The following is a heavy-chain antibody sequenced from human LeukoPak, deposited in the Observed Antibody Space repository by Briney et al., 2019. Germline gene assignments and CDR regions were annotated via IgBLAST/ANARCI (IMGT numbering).Heavy chain of an antibody. CDR2: ISASGGST. V-gene: IGHV3-23*01. J-gene: IGHJ2*01. Sequence: PGGSLRLSCAASGFTFSSSAMSWVRQAPGKGLEWVSVISASGGSTYYADSVKGRFTISRDNSKKTLYLQMNSLRAEDTAVYYCARGPPWYFDLWGRGTLVTVSS. CDR1: GFTFSSSA. CDR3: ARGPPWYFDL. D-gene: IGHD6-25*01.